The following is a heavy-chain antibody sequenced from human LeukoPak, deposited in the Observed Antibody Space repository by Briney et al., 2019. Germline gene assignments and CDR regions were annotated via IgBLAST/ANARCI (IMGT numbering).Heavy chain of an antibody. CDR3: ARSSSPPFEY. D-gene: IGHD6-6*01. Sequence: GASVKVSCKASGYTFTSYYMHWVRQAPGQGLEWIGIINPSGGSSSYAQRFQGRVTMTRDTSTSTVYMELSSLRSEDTAVYYCARSSSPPFEYWGQGTLVTVSS. CDR1: GYTFTSYY. V-gene: IGHV1-46*01. CDR2: INPSGGSS. J-gene: IGHJ4*02.